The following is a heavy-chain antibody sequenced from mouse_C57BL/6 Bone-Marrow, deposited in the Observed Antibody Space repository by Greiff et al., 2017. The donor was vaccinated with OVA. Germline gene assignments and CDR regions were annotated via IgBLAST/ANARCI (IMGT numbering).Heavy chain of an antibody. CDR3: ARGYGYYYAMDY. D-gene: IGHD1-2*01. J-gene: IGHJ4*01. CDR1: GFTFSSYG. V-gene: IGHV5-6*01. Sequence: EVMLVESGGDLVKPGGSLKLSCAASGFTFSSYGMSWVRQTPDKRLAWVATISSGGSYTYYPDSVKGRFTISRDNAKNTLYLQMSSLKSEDTAMYYCARGYGYYYAMDYWGQGTAVTVSS. CDR2: ISSGGSYT.